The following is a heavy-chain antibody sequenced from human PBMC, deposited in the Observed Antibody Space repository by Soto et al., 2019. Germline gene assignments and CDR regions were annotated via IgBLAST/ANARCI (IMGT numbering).Heavy chain of an antibody. CDR2: ISSTTNYI. Sequence: GGSLRLSCAASGFTFTRYSMNWVRQAPGKGLEWVSSISSTTNYIYYGDSMKGRFTISRENAKNSLYLEMNSLRAEDTAVYYCARESEDLTSNFDDWGQGTLVTVSS. CDR1: GFTFTRYS. CDR3: ARESEDLTSNFDD. J-gene: IGHJ4*02. V-gene: IGHV3-21*06.